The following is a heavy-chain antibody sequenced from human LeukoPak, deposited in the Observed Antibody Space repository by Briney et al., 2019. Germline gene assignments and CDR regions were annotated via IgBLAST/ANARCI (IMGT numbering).Heavy chain of an antibody. CDR1: GLTLSNYW. V-gene: IGHV3-74*01. CDR2: IIQEGRVT. D-gene: IGHD3-16*01. J-gene: IGHJ4*02. Sequence: PGGSLRLSCADWGLTLSNYWMHGVREAREKGRVWGSDIIQEGRVTFYADSVKRRFTTSRDNAKTTVYLQMNSLRTEDTAVYYCVTDDYRGLGYGGQGTLVTVS. CDR3: VTDDYRGLGY.